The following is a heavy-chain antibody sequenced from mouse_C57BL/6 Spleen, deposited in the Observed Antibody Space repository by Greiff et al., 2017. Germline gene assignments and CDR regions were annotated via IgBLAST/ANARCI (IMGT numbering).Heavy chain of an antibody. V-gene: IGHV10-1*01. Sequence: EVKLVESGGGLVQPKGSLKLSCAASGFSFNTYAMNWVRQAPGKGLEWVARIRSKSNNYATYYADSVKDRFTISRDDSESMLYLQMNNLKTEDTAMYDCVRNWDGFDYWGQGTTLTVSS. J-gene: IGHJ2*01. D-gene: IGHD4-1*01. CDR2: IRSKSNNYAT. CDR3: VRNWDGFDY. CDR1: GFSFNTYA.